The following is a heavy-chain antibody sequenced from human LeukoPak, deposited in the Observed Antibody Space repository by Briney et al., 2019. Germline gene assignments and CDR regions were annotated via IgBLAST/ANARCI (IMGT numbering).Heavy chain of an antibody. J-gene: IGHJ4*02. CDR3: ARRTTESYSDY. D-gene: IGHD1-1*01. V-gene: IGHV4-39*01. Sequence: PGGSLRLSCAASGFTFSSYAMSWVRQAPGKGLEWIGTIHYSGTTHYNRSLKSRVTLSVDTSKNQFSLRLSSVTAADTAVYYCARRTTESYSDYWGQGTLVTVST. CDR1: GFTFSSYA. CDR2: IHYSGTT.